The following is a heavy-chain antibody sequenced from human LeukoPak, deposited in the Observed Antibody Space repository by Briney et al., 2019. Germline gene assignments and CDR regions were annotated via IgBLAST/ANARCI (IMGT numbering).Heavy chain of an antibody. V-gene: IGHV4-59*11. J-gene: IGHJ4*02. Sequence: PSETLSLTCTVSGASISGHYWSWIRQPPGKGLEWIGDIYYSGTTKYNPSLKSRVTISVVTSKNQFSLKLSSVTAADTAVYYCARSGYSSGWYDYWGQGTLVTVSS. CDR3: ARSGYSSGWYDY. CDR2: IYYSGTT. CDR1: GASISGHY. D-gene: IGHD6-19*01.